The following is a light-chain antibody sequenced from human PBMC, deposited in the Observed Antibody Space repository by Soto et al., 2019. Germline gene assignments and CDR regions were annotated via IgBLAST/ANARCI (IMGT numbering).Light chain of an antibody. CDR2: DAS. Sequence: EIVLTQSPATLSLSPGERATLSCRASQSVSSYLAWYQQKPGQAPRLLIYDASNRATGIPARFSGSGSGTEFALTISSLGPEDFAVYYCQQRFFGGGPKVEIK. V-gene: IGKV3-11*01. CDR3: QQRF. J-gene: IGKJ4*01. CDR1: QSVSSY.